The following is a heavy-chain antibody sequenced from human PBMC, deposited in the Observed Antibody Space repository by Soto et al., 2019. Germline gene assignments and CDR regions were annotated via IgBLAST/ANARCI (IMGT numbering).Heavy chain of an antibody. V-gene: IGHV3-49*03. Sequence: SLRLSCTASGFTFCDYAMSWFRQAPGKGLEWVGFIRSKAYGGTTEYAASVKGRFTISRDDSKSIAYLQMNSLKTEDTAVYYCTREVLLWFGQLTHYGMDVRGQGTTVTVSS. CDR2: IRSKAYGGTT. D-gene: IGHD3-10*01. J-gene: IGHJ6*02. CDR3: TREVLLWFGQLTHYGMDV. CDR1: GFTFCDYA.